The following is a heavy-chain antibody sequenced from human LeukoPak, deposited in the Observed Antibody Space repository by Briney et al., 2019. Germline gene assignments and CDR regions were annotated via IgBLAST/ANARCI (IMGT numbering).Heavy chain of an antibody. Sequence: GGSLRLSCAAYGFTFSSYSMNWDRQAPGKGLEWVSSISSSSSYIYYADSVKGRFTISRDNAKNSLYLQMNSLRAEDTAVYYCARDLAVAGNYWGQGTLFTVSS. J-gene: IGHJ4*02. CDR1: GFTFSSYS. CDR3: ARDLAVAGNY. D-gene: IGHD6-19*01. V-gene: IGHV3-21*01. CDR2: ISSSSSYI.